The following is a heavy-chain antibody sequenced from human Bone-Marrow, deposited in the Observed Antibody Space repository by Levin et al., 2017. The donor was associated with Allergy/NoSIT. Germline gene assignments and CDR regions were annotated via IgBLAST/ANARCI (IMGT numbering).Heavy chain of an antibody. J-gene: IGHJ6*02. Sequence: GGSLRLSCAASGFSVSTYAMHWVRQAPGKGLEWVAMISYDGNKKNYGDSVQGRFTISRDNSKSTLYLQMSSLRGEDTAIYYCARAGIFEVGTTTYYYVVDVWGQGTTVTVSS. D-gene: IGHD3-3*02. CDR2: ISYDGNKK. V-gene: IGHV3-30-3*01. CDR3: ARAGIFEVGTTTYYYVVDV. CDR1: GFSVSTYA.